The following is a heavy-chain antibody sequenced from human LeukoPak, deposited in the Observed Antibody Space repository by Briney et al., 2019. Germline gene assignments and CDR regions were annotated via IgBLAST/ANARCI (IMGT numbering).Heavy chain of an antibody. D-gene: IGHD6-19*01. Sequence: SETLTLTCTASGFTISSSYWSWIRQPPGKGLEWIGRIYTSGSTNYNPSLQSRVTMSVHASNNQFSLRLTSVTAAETAVYYCARETYSIGWYVHYWGQGTLVTVSS. CDR1: GFTISSSY. J-gene: IGHJ4*02. CDR2: IYTSGST. V-gene: IGHV4-4*07. CDR3: ARETYSIGWYVHY.